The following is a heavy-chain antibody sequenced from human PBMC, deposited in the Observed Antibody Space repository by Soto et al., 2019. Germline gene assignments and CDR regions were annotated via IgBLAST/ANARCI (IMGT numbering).Heavy chain of an antibody. V-gene: IGHV4-34*01. J-gene: IGHJ4*02. CDR1: GGSFSGYY. D-gene: IGHD2-15*01. CDR2: INHSGNT. Sequence: PSETLSLTCAVYGGSFSGYYWSWIRQPPGKGLEWIGEINHSGNTNYNPSLKSRVTISVDTSKNQFSLKLSSVTAADTAMYYCARVGYCSGGTCSTHFDYWGQGTLVTVAS. CDR3: ARVGYCSGGTCSTHFDY.